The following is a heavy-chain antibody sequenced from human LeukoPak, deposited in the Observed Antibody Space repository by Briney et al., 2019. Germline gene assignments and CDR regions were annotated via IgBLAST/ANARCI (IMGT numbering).Heavy chain of an antibody. J-gene: IGHJ4*02. Sequence: PSETLSLTCTVSGYSISGGYYWGWIRQPPGKGLEWIGSIYHSGSTYYNPSLKSRVTISVDTSKNQFSLKLSSVTAADTAVYYCARGGGPLQSFDYWGQGTLVTVSS. CDR2: IYHSGST. CDR1: GYSISGGYY. V-gene: IGHV4-38-2*02. D-gene: IGHD4-11*01. CDR3: ARGGGPLQSFDY.